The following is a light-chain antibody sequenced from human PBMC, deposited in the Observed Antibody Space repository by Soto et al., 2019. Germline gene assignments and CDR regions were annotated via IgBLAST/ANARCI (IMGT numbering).Light chain of an antibody. Sequence: EIVLTQSPGTLSLSPGERATLSCRASQSLRSSNYLAWHQQTPRQAPRLLIYDSSSRAPGTPNRFSGSGSGTDFTLTISRLEPEDFAVYYCQQYDNSPFTFGPGTKVEIK. J-gene: IGKJ3*01. CDR1: QSLRSSNY. CDR2: DSS. V-gene: IGKV3-20*01. CDR3: QQYDNSPFT.